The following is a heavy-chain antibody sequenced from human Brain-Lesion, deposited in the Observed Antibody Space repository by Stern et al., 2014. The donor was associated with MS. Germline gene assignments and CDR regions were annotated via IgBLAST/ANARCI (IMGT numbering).Heavy chain of an antibody. Sequence: QVQLMQSGPGLVKPSETLSLTCTVAGGSVSSTSYAWAWIRQPPGKGLEWIGTIYYSGKTYYSQSLKRRLNLSLDTCKNKFSLQLRSVTAADTAVYYCAGEEDIRYCSGGSCTGNWFDPWGQGTLVTVSS. D-gene: IGHD2-15*01. CDR2: IYYSGKT. CDR1: GGSVSSTSYA. CDR3: AGEEDIRYCSGGSCTGNWFDP. V-gene: IGHV4-39*02. J-gene: IGHJ5*02.